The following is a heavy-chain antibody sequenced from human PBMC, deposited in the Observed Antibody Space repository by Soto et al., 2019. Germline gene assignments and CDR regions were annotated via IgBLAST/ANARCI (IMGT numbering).Heavy chain of an antibody. CDR3: AKGQHCRSTSCYFYYYGVDV. V-gene: IGHV3-30*18. J-gene: IGHJ6*02. CDR2: ISYDGSNK. CDR1: GFTFSTYG. Sequence: QVQLVESGGGVVQPGRSLRLSCAASGFTFSTYGMHWVRQAPGKGLEWVAVISYDGSNKYYADSVKGRLTISRDNSKNTLYLQMNSLRAEETAVYFCAKGQHCRSTSCYFYYYGVDVWGQGTTVAVSS. D-gene: IGHD2-2*01.